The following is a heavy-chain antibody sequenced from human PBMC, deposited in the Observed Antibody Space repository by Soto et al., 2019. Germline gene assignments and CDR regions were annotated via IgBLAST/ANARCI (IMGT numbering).Heavy chain of an antibody. J-gene: IGHJ3*02. CDR3: AREGSSSYAFDI. V-gene: IGHV4-34*01. Sequence: SETLSLTCAVYGGSFSGYYWSWIRQPPGKGLEWIGEINHSGSTNYNPSLKSRVTISVDTSKNQFSLKLSSVTAADTAVYYCAREGSSSYAFDIWGQGTMVTGSS. D-gene: IGHD6-6*01. CDR2: INHSGST. CDR1: GGSFSGYY.